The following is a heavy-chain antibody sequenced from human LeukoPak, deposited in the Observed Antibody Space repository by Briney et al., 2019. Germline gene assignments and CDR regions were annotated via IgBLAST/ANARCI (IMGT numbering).Heavy chain of an antibody. J-gene: IGHJ4*02. D-gene: IGHD1-26*01. CDR2: ISSSGSNI. V-gene: IGHV3-11*01. CDR1: GFTFSDYS. CDR3: AREGVGAHRFDY. Sequence: PGGSLRLSCAASGFTFSDYSMNWIRQAPGKGLEWVSYISSSGSNIYYADSVKGRFTISRDNAKNSLYLQMNSLRDEDTAVYYCAREGVGAHRFDYWGQGTLVTVSS.